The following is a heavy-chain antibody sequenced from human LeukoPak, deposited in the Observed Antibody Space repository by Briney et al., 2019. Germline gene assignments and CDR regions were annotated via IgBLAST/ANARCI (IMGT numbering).Heavy chain of an antibody. Sequence: SETLSLTCTVSGYSISSGYYWGWIRQPPGKGLEWIGSIYHSGSTYYNPSLKSRVTISVDTSKNQFSLKLSSVTAADTAVYYCARDQDIVVVVAVDYWGQGTLVTVSS. CDR2: IYHSGST. CDR1: GYSISSGYY. CDR3: ARDQDIVVVVAVDY. D-gene: IGHD2-15*01. V-gene: IGHV4-38-2*02. J-gene: IGHJ4*02.